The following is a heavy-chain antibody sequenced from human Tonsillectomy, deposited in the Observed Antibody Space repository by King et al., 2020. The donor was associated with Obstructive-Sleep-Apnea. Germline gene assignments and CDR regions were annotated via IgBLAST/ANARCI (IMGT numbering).Heavy chain of an antibody. D-gene: IGHD4-23*01. J-gene: IGHJ3*02. CDR3: AREGHGGNTDAFDI. CDR1: GGAFTSYG. Sequence: QLVQSGAEVTKPGSSGKVSCKASGGAFTSYGISWVRQAPGQGLEWRGGLIPIFGTPNYAQKFQGRVTISADESTSTAYMELGSLRSDDTAVYYCAREGHGGNTDAFDIWGQGTMVTVSS. CDR2: LIPIFGTP. V-gene: IGHV1-69*01.